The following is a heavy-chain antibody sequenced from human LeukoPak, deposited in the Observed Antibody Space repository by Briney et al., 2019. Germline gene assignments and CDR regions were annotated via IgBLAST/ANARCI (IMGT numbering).Heavy chain of an antibody. D-gene: IGHD6-13*01. CDR2: ISAYNGNT. V-gene: IGHV1-18*01. Sequence: ASVKVSCKASGYTFTSYGISWVRQAPGQGLEWMGWISAYNGNTNYAQKLQGRVTMTTDTSTSTAYMELRSLRSDDTAVYYCARGFLQQLVPSIAVNWFDPWGQGTLVTVSS. CDR1: GYTFTSYG. CDR3: ARGFLQQLVPSIAVNWFDP. J-gene: IGHJ5*02.